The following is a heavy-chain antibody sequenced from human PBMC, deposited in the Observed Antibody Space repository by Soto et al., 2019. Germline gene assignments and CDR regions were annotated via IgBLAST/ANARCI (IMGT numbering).Heavy chain of an antibody. J-gene: IGHJ4*02. V-gene: IGHV5-51*01. CDR3: ARKYYFGAGTLDY. Sequence: PGASLKISCKGSGYTFTNYWIAWVRQMPGKGLEWMGIMYPGDSETRYSPSFQGQVTMSADKSISTAYLQWSSLKASDSAMYYCARKYYFGAGTLDYWGQGTLVTVSS. CDR2: MYPGDSET. D-gene: IGHD3-10*01. CDR1: GYTFTNYW.